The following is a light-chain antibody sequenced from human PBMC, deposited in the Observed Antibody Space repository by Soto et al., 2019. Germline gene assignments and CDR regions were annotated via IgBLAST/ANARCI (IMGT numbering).Light chain of an antibody. J-gene: IGLJ1*01. CDR1: SSDVGGYNY. CDR3: SSYRSGGTFV. V-gene: IGLV2-14*01. Sequence: QSSRAQPTPVSGSPGQSTAISCPGTSSDVGGYNYVSWHQQHPGKAPKVLISVVSNRPSGVSNRFSGSKSGNTASLTISGLQAEDEADYYCSSYRSGGTFVFGSGTKVTVL. CDR2: VVS.